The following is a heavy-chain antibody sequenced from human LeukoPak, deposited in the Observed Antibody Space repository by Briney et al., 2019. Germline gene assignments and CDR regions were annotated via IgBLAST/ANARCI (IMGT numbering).Heavy chain of an antibody. CDR1: GFTFSSYA. CDR2: ISYDGSDT. D-gene: IGHD2-8*01. J-gene: IGHJ4*02. CDR3: ARDNGYHFDY. Sequence: PGRSLRLSCAASGFTFSSYAMHWVRQAPGKGLEWVAVISYDGSDTYYTDSVKGRFTISRDNSKNTLYLQMNSLRAEDTAVYYCARDNGYHFDYWGQGTLVTVSS. V-gene: IGHV3-30*04.